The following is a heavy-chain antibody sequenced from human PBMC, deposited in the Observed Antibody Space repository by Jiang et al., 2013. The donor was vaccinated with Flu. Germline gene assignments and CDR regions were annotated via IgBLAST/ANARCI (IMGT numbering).Heavy chain of an antibody. CDR3: ARGLQFHDSSGYYFDY. CDR2: INHSGST. D-gene: IGHD3-22*01. CDR1: GGSFSGYY. J-gene: IGHJ4*02. Sequence: VALLKPSETLSLTCAVYGGSFSGYYWSWIRQPPGKGLEWIGEINHSGSTNYNPSLKSRVTISVDTSKNQFSLKLSSVTAADTAVYYCARGLQFHDSSGYYFDYWGQGTLVTVSS. V-gene: IGHV4-34*01.